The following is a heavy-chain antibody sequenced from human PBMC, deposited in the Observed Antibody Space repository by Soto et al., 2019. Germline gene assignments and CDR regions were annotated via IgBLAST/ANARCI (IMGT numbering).Heavy chain of an antibody. CDR2: ISYDGSNK. Sequence: QVQLVESGGGVVQPGRSLRLSCAASGFTFSSYGMHWVRQAPGKGLEWVAVISYDGSNKYYADSVKGRFTISRDNSKNTLYLQMNSLRAEDTAVYYCAKSPGATRLWFGDGGMDVWGQGTTVTVSS. D-gene: IGHD3-10*01. CDR1: GFTFSSYG. J-gene: IGHJ6*02. CDR3: AKSPGATRLWFGDGGMDV. V-gene: IGHV3-30*18.